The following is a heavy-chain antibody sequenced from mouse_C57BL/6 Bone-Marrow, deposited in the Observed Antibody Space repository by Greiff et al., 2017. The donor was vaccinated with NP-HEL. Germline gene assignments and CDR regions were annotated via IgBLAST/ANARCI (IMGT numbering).Heavy chain of an antibody. D-gene: IGHD2-13*01. J-gene: IGHJ4*01. CDR2: IYPGSGST. CDR1: GYTFTSYW. Sequence: QVQLQQPGAELVKPGASVKMSCKASGYTFTSYWITWVKQRPGQGLEWIGDIYPGSGSTNYNEKFKSKATLTVDKSSSTAYMQLSSLTSEDSAVYYCAWADGDYGDYYAMDYWGQGTSVTVSS. V-gene: IGHV1-55*01. CDR3: AWADGDYGDYYAMDY.